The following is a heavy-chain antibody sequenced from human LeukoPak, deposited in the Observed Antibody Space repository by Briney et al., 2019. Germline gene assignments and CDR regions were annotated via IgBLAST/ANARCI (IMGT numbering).Heavy chain of an antibody. J-gene: IGHJ4*02. D-gene: IGHD3-22*01. CDR1: GYTFSSYD. Sequence: ASVKVSCKASGYTFSSYDINWVRQATGQGLEWMGWRNPNSGNTGYAQKFQGRVIMTRNTSISTVYMELSSLRSEDTAVYYCARGMGSGSYSAAYYFDYWGQGTLVTVSS. V-gene: IGHV1-8*01. CDR2: RNPNSGNT. CDR3: ARGMGSGSYSAAYYFDY.